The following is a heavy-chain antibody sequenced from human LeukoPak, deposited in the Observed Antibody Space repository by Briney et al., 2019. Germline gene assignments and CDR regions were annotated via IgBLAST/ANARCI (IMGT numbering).Heavy chain of an antibody. Sequence: ASVTVSCKGSGYTFTNYAIHWVRQAPGQSLEWLGWINPGNGDTKYSQDFQGRVTINTDTSAATAYVELNSLTSEDTAVYYCARDRWHCRVNCDSVYYFALDVWGQGTTVTVSS. CDR3: ARDRWHCRVNCDSVYYFALDV. J-gene: IGHJ6*02. D-gene: IGHD2-15*01. CDR1: GYTFTNYA. V-gene: IGHV1-3*01. CDR2: INPGNGDT.